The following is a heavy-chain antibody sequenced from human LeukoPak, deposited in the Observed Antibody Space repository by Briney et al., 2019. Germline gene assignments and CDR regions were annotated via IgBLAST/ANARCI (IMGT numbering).Heavy chain of an antibody. CDR3: ARDRTVTTHFIDY. J-gene: IGHJ4*02. V-gene: IGHV4-34*01. CDR1: GGSFSGYY. Sequence: SETLSLTCAVYGGSFSGYYWNWIRQPPGKGLEWIGEINHSGSTNYNPSLESRVTISVDTSRNQFSLELSSVTAADTAVYYCARDRTVTTHFIDYWGQGTLVTVSS. CDR2: INHSGST. D-gene: IGHD4-17*01.